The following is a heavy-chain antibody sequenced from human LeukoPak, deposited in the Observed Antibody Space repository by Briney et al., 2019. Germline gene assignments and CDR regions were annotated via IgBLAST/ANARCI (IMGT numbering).Heavy chain of an antibody. CDR2: IYTSGST. J-gene: IGHJ6*02. V-gene: IGHV4-4*07. D-gene: IGHD3-22*01. Sequence: SETLSLTCTVSGGSMSNNYWNYWNWIRQPAGKGLEWIGRIYTSGSTNYNPSLKSRVTISVDTSKNQFSLKLSSVTAADTAVYYCASQPPQKRSGYSVYYYYYGMDVWGQGTTVTVSS. CDR1: GGSMSNNY. CDR3: ASQPPQKRSGYSVYYYYYGMDV.